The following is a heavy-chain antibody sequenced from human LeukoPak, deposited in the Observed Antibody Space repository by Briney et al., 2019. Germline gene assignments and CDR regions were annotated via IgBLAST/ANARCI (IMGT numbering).Heavy chain of an antibody. CDR1: GFTFSSYA. CDR2: VSGTGLTT. Sequence: PGGSQRLSCAASGFTFSSYAMSWVRQAPGKGLEWVSAVSGTGLTTYYADSVKGRFIVSRDNSKNTVYLQMNSLRGEDAAVYYCAKELMGFDYWGQGTLVTVSS. CDR3: AKELMGFDY. J-gene: IGHJ4*02. V-gene: IGHV3-23*01. D-gene: IGHD2-8*01.